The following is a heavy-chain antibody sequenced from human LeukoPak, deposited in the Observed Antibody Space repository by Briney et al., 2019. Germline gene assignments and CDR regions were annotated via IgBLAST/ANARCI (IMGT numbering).Heavy chain of an antibody. CDR2: ISSSGSNI. V-gene: IGHV3-48*03. D-gene: IGHD5-18*01. CDR1: GFTFSSYE. J-gene: IGHJ4*02. Sequence: VESLRLSCAASGFTFSSYEMNWVRQAPGKGLEWVSYISSSGSNIYYADSVKGRFTISRDNAKNSLYLQMNSLRAEDTAVYYCARDYKDRALDYWGQGTLVTV. CDR3: ARDYKDRALDY.